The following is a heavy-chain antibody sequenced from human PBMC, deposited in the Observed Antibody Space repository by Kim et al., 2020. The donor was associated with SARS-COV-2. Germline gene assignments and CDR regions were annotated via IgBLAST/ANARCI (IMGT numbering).Heavy chain of an antibody. V-gene: IGHV3-21*01. CDR2: ISSSSSYI. CDR1: GFTFSSYS. CDR3: AREHEDYAGAFDI. J-gene: IGHJ3*02. Sequence: GGSLRLSCAASGFTFSSYSMNWVRQAPGKGLEWVSSISSSSSYIYYADSVKGRFTISRDNAKNSLYLQMNSLRAEDTAVYYCAREHEDYAGAFDIWGQGTMVTVSS. D-gene: IGHD4-17*01.